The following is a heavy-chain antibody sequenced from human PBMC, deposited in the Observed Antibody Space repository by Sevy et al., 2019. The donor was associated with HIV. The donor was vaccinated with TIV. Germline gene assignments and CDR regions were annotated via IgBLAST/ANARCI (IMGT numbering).Heavy chain of an antibody. CDR2: IRSKAGGGTT. Sequence: GGSLRLSCEASGFTFSNAWMSWVRQSPGKGLEWVGRIRSKAGGGTTDYATIVKGKFTISRDDSRDILYLQLNSLETEDTAVYYCTTDHRRDGIVVVPFEYWGQGTLVTVSS. J-gene: IGHJ4*02. CDR3: TTDHRRDGIVVVPFEY. D-gene: IGHD2-15*01. V-gene: IGHV3-15*01. CDR1: GFTFSNAW.